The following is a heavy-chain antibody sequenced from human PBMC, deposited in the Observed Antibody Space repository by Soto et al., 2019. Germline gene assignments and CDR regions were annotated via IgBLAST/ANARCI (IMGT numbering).Heavy chain of an antibody. D-gene: IGHD3-9*01. V-gene: IGHV5-51*01. J-gene: IGHJ5*02. CDR3: ARRQYFDTLLAP. CDR1: GYSFTSYW. CDR2: TYPGDSET. Sequence: PVESLKISCKGSGYSFTSYWIAWVRQMTGKGLEWMGITYPGDSETQYSPSFQGQVTISVDKSTRTVYLQWASLKASDTAIYYCARRQYFDTLLAPWGQGTAVTVSS.